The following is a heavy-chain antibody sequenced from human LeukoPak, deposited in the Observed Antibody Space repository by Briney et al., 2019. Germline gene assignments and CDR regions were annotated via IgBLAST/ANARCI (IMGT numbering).Heavy chain of an antibody. CDR1: GYTFTGYY. V-gene: IGHV1-2*02. J-gene: IGHJ4*02. D-gene: IGHD6-19*01. CDR3: ARDLRDSSGWRYFDY. CDR2: INPNSGGT. Sequence: GASVKVSCKASGYTFTGYYMHWVRRAPGQGLEWMGWINPNSGGTNYAQKFQGRVTMTRDTSISTAYMELSRLRSDDTAVYYCARDLRDSSGWRYFDYWGQGTLVTVSS.